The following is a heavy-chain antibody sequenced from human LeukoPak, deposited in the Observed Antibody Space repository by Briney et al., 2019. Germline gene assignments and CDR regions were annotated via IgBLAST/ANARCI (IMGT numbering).Heavy chain of an antibody. V-gene: IGHV3-53*01. J-gene: IGHJ4*02. CDR2: ICSGGST. D-gene: IGHD6-13*01. CDR3: ARSGYSSRGGYYFDY. Sequence: GGSLRLSCAASGLTVSRNYMSWVRQAPGKGLESVSVICSGGSTYYADSVKGRFTISRENAKNSLYLQMNSLRAGDTAVYYCARSGYSSRGGYYFDYWGQGTLVTVSS. CDR1: GLTVSRNY.